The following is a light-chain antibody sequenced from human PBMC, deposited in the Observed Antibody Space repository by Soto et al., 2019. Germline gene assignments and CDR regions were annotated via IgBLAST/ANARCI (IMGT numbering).Light chain of an antibody. Sequence: ESVLTQSPVTLSLSPGERATLSCRASQSVSSSFLAWYQLKPGQAPRLLIYGASSRATGIPDRFSGSGSGTDFTLTISRLEPEDFAVYYCQQYDSSPWTFGQGTKVEIK. CDR2: GAS. V-gene: IGKV3-20*01. CDR3: QQYDSSPWT. CDR1: QSVSSSF. J-gene: IGKJ1*01.